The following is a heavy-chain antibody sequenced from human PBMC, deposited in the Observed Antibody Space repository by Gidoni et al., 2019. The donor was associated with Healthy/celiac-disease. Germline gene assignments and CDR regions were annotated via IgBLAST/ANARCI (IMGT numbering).Heavy chain of an antibody. D-gene: IGHD3-10*01. CDR1: GYTFTNYD. CDR2: ISGYNGNT. Sequence: QVQLVQSGADIKKPGASVKVSCKASGYTFTNYDINWVRQAPGQGLEWMGWISGYNGNTDYAQNLQGRVTMTTDTSTSTAYMELKSLRSDDTAVYYCARDRSRMIRGVFDYWGQGTLVTVSS. V-gene: IGHV1-18*04. CDR3: ARDRSRMIRGVFDY. J-gene: IGHJ4*02.